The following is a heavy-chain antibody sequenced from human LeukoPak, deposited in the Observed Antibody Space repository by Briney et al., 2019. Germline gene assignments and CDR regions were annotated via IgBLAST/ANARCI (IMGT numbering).Heavy chain of an antibody. J-gene: IGHJ4*02. CDR1: GFTFSTYW. V-gene: IGHV3-74*01. CDR3: ARGSYYFDSGS. D-gene: IGHD3-10*01. CDR2: INGDASST. Sequence: PGGSLRLSCAASGFTFSTYWMHWVRQGPGQGLVWVSRINGDASSTSYADSVKGRFTISRDNAKNTLYLQMNSPRAEDTAVYYCARGSYYFDSGSWGQGTLVTVSS.